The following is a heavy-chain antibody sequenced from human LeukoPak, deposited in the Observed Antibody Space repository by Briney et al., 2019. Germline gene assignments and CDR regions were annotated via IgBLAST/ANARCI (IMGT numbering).Heavy chain of an antibody. D-gene: IGHD6-13*01. V-gene: IGHV3-9*01. CDR3: AKASSSSPAGYFDY. Sequence: PGGSLRLSCAASGFTFSGYAMSWVRQAPGKGLEWVSGISWNSGSIGYADSVKGRFTISRDNAKNSLYLQMNSLRAEDTALYYCAKASSSSPAGYFDYWGQGTLVTVSS. J-gene: IGHJ4*02. CDR1: GFTFSGYA. CDR2: ISWNSGSI.